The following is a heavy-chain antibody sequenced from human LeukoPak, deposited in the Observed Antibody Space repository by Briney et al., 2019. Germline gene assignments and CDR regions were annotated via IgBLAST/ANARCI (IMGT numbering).Heavy chain of an antibody. Sequence: GGSLRLSCAASGFTLSSYAMSWVRQAPGKGLEWVSSIHHSTETTYYTDSVKGRFTISRDSSRRTLYLQLTSLRAEDTAIYYCVRFSNSGSYLDSWGQGALVTVSS. CDR3: VRFSNSGSYLDS. J-gene: IGHJ4*02. CDR2: IHHSTETT. CDR1: GFTLSSYA. V-gene: IGHV3-23*01. D-gene: IGHD1-26*01.